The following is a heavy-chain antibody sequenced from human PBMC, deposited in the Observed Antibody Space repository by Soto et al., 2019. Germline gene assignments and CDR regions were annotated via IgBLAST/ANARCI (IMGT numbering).Heavy chain of an antibody. CDR1: GGTFSSYA. CDR2: IIPIFGTA. D-gene: IGHD2-2*01. J-gene: IGHJ6*02. V-gene: IGHV1-69*01. CDR3: ASLIRDCSSTSCYYYYGMDV. Sequence: QVQLVQSGAEVKKPGSSVKVSCKASGGTFSSYAISWVRQAPGQGLEWMGGIIPIFGTANYAQKCQGRVTITADESTSTAYMELSSLRSEDTAVYYCASLIRDCSSTSCYYYYGMDVWGQGTTVTVSS.